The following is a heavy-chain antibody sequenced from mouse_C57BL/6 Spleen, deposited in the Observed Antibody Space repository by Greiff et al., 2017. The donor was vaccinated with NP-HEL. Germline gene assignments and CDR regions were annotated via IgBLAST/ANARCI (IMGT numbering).Heavy chain of an antibody. V-gene: IGHV6-3*01. Sequence: EVKLQESGGGLVQPGGSMKLSCVASGFTFSNYWMNWVRQSPEKGLEWVAQIRLKSDNYATHYAESVKGRFTISRDDSKSSVYLQMNNLRAEDTGIYYCTARTWEGYFDYWGQGTTLTVSS. J-gene: IGHJ2*01. CDR1: GFTFSNYW. D-gene: IGHD4-1*01. CDR2: IRLKSDNYAT. CDR3: TARTWEGYFDY.